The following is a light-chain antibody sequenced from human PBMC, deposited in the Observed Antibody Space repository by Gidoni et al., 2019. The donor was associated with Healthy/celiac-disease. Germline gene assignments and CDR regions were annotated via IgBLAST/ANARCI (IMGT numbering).Light chain of an antibody. CDR2: GNS. CDR1: SSNIGAGYD. Sequence: QSVLTQPPSVSGAPGQRVTISCTGSSSNIGAGYDVHWYQQLPGTAPKLLLYGNSNRPSGFPDRFSGSKSGTSASLAITGLQAEDEADYYCQSYDSSLSGSVVFGGGTKLTVL. CDR3: QSYDSSLSGSVV. J-gene: IGLJ2*01. V-gene: IGLV1-40*01.